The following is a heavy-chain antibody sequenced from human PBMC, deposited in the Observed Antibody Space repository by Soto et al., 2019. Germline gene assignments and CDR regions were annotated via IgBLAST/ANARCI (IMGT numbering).Heavy chain of an antibody. Sequence: PSQTLSLTCAISGDSVSSNSAAWNWIRQSPSRGLEWLGRTYYRSKWYNDYAGSVKSRITINPDTSKNQFSLQLNSVTPEDTAVYYCARAEYSSSTGNYYYYGMDVWGQGTTVTVSS. CDR2: TYYRSKWYN. CDR1: GDSVSSNSAA. J-gene: IGHJ6*02. CDR3: ARAEYSSSTGNYYYYGMDV. V-gene: IGHV6-1*01. D-gene: IGHD6-6*01.